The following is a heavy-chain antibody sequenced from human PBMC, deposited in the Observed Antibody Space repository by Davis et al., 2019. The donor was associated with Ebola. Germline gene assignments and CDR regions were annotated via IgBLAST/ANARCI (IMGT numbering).Heavy chain of an antibody. D-gene: IGHD1-1*01. Sequence: ASVKVSCKASGYSFTDYAITWVRQAPGQGLEWMGWFSTSDGNTRYAQNLQDRVTLTTDTSTSTAYMELRSLSSDDTAVYYCARAQFPTTSDHWGQGTLVTVSS. V-gene: IGHV1-18*04. CDR2: FSTSDGNT. CDR1: GYSFTDYA. CDR3: ARAQFPTTSDH. J-gene: IGHJ4*02.